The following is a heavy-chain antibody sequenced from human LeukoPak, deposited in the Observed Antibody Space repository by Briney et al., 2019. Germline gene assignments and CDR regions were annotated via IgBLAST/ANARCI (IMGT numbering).Heavy chain of an antibody. CDR3: ARGRGYCSSTSCYTVFDY. V-gene: IGHV4-4*07. D-gene: IGHD2-2*02. Sequence: PSETLSLTCTVSGGSISSYYWSWIRQPAGKGLEWIGRIYTSGSTNYNPSLKSRVTMSVDTSKNQFSLKLSSVTAADTAVYYCARGRGYCSSTSCYTVFDYWGQGTLVTVSS. CDR2: IYTSGST. CDR1: GGSISSYY. J-gene: IGHJ4*02.